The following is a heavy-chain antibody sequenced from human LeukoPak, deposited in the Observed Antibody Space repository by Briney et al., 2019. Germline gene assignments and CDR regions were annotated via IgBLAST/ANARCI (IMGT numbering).Heavy chain of an antibody. D-gene: IGHD3-10*01. CDR2: IKQDGSEK. CDR3: ARGLTMVRGVLWFDP. CDR1: GFTFSSYW. Sequence: GRSLRLSCAASGFTFSSYWMSWVRQAPGKGLERVANIKQDGSEKYYVDSVKGRFTISRDNAKNSLYLQMNSLRAEDTAVYYCARGLTMVRGVLWFDPWGQGTLVTVSS. J-gene: IGHJ5*02. V-gene: IGHV3-7*01.